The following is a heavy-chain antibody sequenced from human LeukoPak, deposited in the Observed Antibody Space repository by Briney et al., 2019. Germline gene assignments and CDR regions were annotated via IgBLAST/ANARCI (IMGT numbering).Heavy chain of an antibody. Sequence: GASVKVSCKASGYTFTSYDINWVRQATGQGLEWMGWMNPNSGNTGYAQKFQGRVTMTRNTSISTAYMELSSLRSEDTAVYYCARVHYYYYYMDVWGKGTTVTISS. CDR1: GYTFTSYD. J-gene: IGHJ6*03. CDR3: ARVHYYYYYMDV. V-gene: IGHV1-8*01. CDR2: MNPNSGNT.